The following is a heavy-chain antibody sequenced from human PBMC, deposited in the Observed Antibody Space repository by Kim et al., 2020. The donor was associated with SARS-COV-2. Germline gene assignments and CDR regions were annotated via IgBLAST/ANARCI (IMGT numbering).Heavy chain of an antibody. D-gene: IGHD6-13*01. CDR3: ARDVGGSWYDYYYYGRDV. CDR2: IISIFGTA. Sequence: SVKVSCKASGGTFSSYAISWVRQAPGQGLEWMGGIISIFGTANYAQKFQGRVTITADESTSTAYMELSSLRSEDTAVYYCARDVGGSWYDYYYYGRDVWCQWTTFNVSS. V-gene: IGHV1-69*13. J-gene: IGHJ6*02. CDR1: GGTFSSYA.